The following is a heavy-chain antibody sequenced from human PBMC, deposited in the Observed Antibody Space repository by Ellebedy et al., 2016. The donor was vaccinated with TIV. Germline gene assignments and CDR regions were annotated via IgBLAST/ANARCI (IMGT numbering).Heavy chain of an antibody. J-gene: IGHJ6*03. D-gene: IGHD3-16*01. V-gene: IGHV4-4*07. Sequence: SETLSLXXTVSGGSISSYYWSWIRQPAGKGLEWIGRIYTSGSTNYNPSLKSRVTMSVDTSKNQFSLKLSSVTAADTAVYYCARLAGDFATGLARYYYYMDVWGKGTTVTVSS. CDR1: GGSISSYY. CDR2: IYTSGST. CDR3: ARLAGDFATGLARYYYYMDV.